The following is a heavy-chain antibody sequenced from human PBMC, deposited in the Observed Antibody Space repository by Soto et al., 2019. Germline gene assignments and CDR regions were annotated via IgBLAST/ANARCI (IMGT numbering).Heavy chain of an antibody. CDR2: IYYSGST. CDR1: GGSISSYY. J-gene: IGHJ4*02. CDR3: ARPTYYYDSSGPPAY. V-gene: IGHV4-59*01. Sequence: SETLSLTCTVSGGSISSYYWSWNRQPPGKGLEWIGYIYYSGSTNYNPSLKSRVTISVDTSKNQFSLKLSSVTAADTAVYYCARPTYYYDSSGPPAYWGQGTLVTVSS. D-gene: IGHD3-22*01.